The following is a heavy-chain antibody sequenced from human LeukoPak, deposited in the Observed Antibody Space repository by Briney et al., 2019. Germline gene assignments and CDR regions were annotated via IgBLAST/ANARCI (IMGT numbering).Heavy chain of an antibody. J-gene: IGHJ4*02. CDR1: GFTFVTYN. CDR3: AKGTSSWHEFDY. D-gene: IGHD6-13*01. CDR2: ITSSSIHT. Sequence: PGGSLRLSCAASGFTFVTYNMNWVRQAPGKGLEWVSLITSSSIHTFYADSVRGRFTISRDNSKNSLYPQMNSLRPEDTALYYCAKGTSSWHEFDYWGQGTLVTVSP. V-gene: IGHV3-21*04.